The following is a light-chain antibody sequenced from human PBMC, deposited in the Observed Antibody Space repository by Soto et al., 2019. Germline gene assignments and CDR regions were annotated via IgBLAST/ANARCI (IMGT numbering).Light chain of an antibody. J-gene: IGKJ5*01. CDR2: DAS. V-gene: IGKV3-11*01. CDR1: QSVSSY. Sequence: EIVVTQSPSTLSLSPGERATLSCRASQSVSSYLAWYQQKPGQAPRLLIYDASNRATGIPARFSGSGSGTDFTLTISSLESEDFAVYYCQQRSNFITFGQRARLEVK. CDR3: QQRSNFIT.